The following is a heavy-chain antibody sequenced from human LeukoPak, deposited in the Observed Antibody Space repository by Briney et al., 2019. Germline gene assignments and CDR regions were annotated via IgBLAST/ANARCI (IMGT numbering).Heavy chain of an antibody. J-gene: IGHJ4*02. CDR2: IYYSGTT. D-gene: IGHD3-22*01. Sequence: SETLSLTCTVSGGSISGYYWTWIRQPPGKGLDWIGYIYYSGTTYYNPSLKSRVTISVDTSKNQFSLKLSSVTAADTAVYYCARRNDSSGHGIDYWGQGTLVTGSS. CDR1: GGSISGYY. CDR3: ARRNDSSGHGIDY. V-gene: IGHV4-59*12.